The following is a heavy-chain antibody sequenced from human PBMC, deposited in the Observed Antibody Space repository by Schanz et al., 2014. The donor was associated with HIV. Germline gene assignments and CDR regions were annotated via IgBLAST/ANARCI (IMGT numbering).Heavy chain of an antibody. CDR1: GGTFNNYT. CDR2: LIPMLGTA. V-gene: IGHV1-69*06. D-gene: IGHD2-15*01. CDR3: ARDLGEVVAARH. Sequence: QVHLVQSGAEVKTPGTSVKVSCKASGGTFNNYTVTWVRQAPGQGLEWMGGLIPMLGTANYAQKFQGRVTIIADISTNTAYMELTSLRSEDTAVYYCARDLGEVVAARHWGQGTLVTVSS. J-gene: IGHJ4*02.